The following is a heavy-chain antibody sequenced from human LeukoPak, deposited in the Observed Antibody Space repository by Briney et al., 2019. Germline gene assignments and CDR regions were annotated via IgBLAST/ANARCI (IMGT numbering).Heavy chain of an antibody. D-gene: IGHD1-26*01. V-gene: IGHV3-48*03. Sequence: GGSRRLSCATSGFTFSHYEMSGVRETPGKGLECVSYISSSGSATYYADSVKGRFTISRDNAKSSLCLQMDSLRAGDTAVYYCAREDGSQLDYWGRGTLVTVSS. J-gene: IGHJ4*02. CDR3: AREDGSQLDY. CDR1: GFTFSHYE. CDR2: ISSSGSAT.